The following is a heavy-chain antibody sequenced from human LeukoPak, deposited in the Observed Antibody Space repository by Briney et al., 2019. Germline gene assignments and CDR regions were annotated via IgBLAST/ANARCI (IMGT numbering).Heavy chain of an antibody. CDR1: GFTFSNFW. Sequence: PGGSLRLSCATSGFTFSNFWMSWVRQATGRGLGWVANIHPEGNEKYHVESVKGRFTISRDNARNLLFLQMNGLRVEDTAVYYCARGDDFSGDHWGQGTLVTVSS. V-gene: IGHV3-7*04. CDR3: ARGDDFSGDH. D-gene: IGHD1-1*01. CDR2: IHPEGNEK. J-gene: IGHJ4*02.